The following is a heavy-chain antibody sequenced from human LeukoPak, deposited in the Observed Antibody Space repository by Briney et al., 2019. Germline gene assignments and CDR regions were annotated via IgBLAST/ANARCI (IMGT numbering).Heavy chain of an antibody. CDR3: AKGHDFWSGYWIGPFDY. CDR2: ISYDGSNK. V-gene: IGHV3-30*18. J-gene: IGHJ4*02. CDR1: GFTFSSYG. Sequence: PGGSLRLSCAASGFTFSSYGMHWVRQAPGKGLEWVAVISYDGSNKYYADSVKGRFTISRDNSKNTLYLQMNSLRAEDTAVYYCAKGHDFWSGYWIGPFDYWGQGTLVTVSS. D-gene: IGHD3-3*01.